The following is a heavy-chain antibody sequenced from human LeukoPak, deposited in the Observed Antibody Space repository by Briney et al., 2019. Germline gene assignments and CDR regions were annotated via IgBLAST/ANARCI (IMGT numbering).Heavy chain of an antibody. J-gene: IGHJ4*02. CDR1: GFTFSSYS. V-gene: IGHV3-48*04. CDR2: ISSSSSTI. CDR3: ARAWSRIGGAASDPFDY. D-gene: IGHD2-15*01. Sequence: PGGSLRLSCAASGFTFSSYSMNWVRQAPGKGLEWVSYISSSSSTIYYADSVKGRFTISRDNAKNSLYLQMNSLRAEDTAVYYCARAWSRIGGAASDPFDYWGQGTLVTVSS.